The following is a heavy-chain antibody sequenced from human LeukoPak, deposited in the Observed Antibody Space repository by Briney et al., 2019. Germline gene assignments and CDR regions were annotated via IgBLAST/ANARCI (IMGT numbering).Heavy chain of an antibody. V-gene: IGHV3-64D*09. Sequence: PGGSLRPSCSASGFTFSTYAIHWVRQAPGEGLQYVSSIGTSGISTYYADSVTGRFTISRDNSKNSLYLQMSNLRPEDTAVYYCVRGQEVVYTPTFDYWGQGVLVTVSS. J-gene: IGHJ4*02. CDR1: GFTFSTYA. CDR3: VRGQEVVYTPTFDY. CDR2: IGTSGIST. D-gene: IGHD2-8*02.